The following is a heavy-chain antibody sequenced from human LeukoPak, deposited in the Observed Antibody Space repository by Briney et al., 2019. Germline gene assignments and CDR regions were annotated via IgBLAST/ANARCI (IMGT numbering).Heavy chain of an antibody. CDR2: ISAYNGNT. J-gene: IGHJ4*02. CDR1: GYTFTSYG. D-gene: IGHD6-19*01. V-gene: IGHV1-18*01. CDR3: ARDLGYLAVAGFDY. Sequence: ASVKVSCKASGYTFTSYGISWVRQAPGQGLEWMGWISAYNGNTNYAQKLQGRVTMTTDTSTSAAYMELRSLRSDDTAVYYCARDLGYLAVAGFDYWGQGTLVTVSS.